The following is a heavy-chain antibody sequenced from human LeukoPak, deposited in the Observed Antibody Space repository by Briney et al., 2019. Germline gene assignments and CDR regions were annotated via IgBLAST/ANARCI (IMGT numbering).Heavy chain of an antibody. CDR3: TGLYGGSYAY. CDR1: GXTLSSYA. D-gene: IGHD1-26*01. CDR2: ISDSGGST. J-gene: IGHJ4*02. Sequence: GGSLRLSCTASGXTLSSYAMAWVRQAPGKGLDWVSTISDSGGSTFYADSVKGRVTISRDNSRKIVFLQINRRRAENTAMYSCTGLYGGSYAYWGQGPLVTVSS. V-gene: IGHV3-23*01.